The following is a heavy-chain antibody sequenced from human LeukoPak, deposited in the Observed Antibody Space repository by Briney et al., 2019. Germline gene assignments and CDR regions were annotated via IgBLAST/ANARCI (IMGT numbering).Heavy chain of an antibody. Sequence: GASVKVSCKASGYTFTSYGISWVRQAPGQGLEWMGWISAYNGNTNYAQKLQGGVTMTTDTSTSTAYMELRSLRSDDTAVYYCARDDVRPYGSGSSANDYWGQGTLVTVSS. CDR1: GYTFTSYG. V-gene: IGHV1-18*01. CDR3: ARDDVRPYGSGSSANDY. J-gene: IGHJ4*02. D-gene: IGHD3-10*01. CDR2: ISAYNGNT.